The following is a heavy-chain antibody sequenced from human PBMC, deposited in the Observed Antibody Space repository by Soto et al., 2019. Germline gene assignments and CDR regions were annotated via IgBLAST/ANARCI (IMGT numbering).Heavy chain of an antibody. CDR2: IRREANSYTT. CDR3: AMLGGWSGGSSGMEV. D-gene: IGHD6-19*01. V-gene: IGHV3-72*01. Sequence: EVQLVESGGGLVQPGGSLRLSCAASGLIFSDYHMDWVRQAPGKGLEWVGRIRREANSYTTEYAASVKGRFTISRDDSKNSLYLQMNSLKSEDTSVYYCAMLGGWSGGSSGMEVWGQGTTVTVSS. J-gene: IGHJ6*02. CDR1: GLIFSDYH.